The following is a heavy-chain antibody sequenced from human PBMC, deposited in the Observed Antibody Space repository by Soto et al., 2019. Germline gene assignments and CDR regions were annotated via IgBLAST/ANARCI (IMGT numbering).Heavy chain of an antibody. J-gene: IGHJ6*02. CDR1: GYTFTGYY. Sequence: ASVKVSCKASGYTFTGYYMHWVRQAPGQGLEWMGWINPNSGGTNYAQKFQGRVTMTRDTSISTAYMELSRLRSDDTAVYYCARDRSGGWYYGMDVWGQGTTVTVSS. CDR3: ARDRSGGWYYGMDV. V-gene: IGHV1-2*02. D-gene: IGHD3-16*01. CDR2: INPNSGGT.